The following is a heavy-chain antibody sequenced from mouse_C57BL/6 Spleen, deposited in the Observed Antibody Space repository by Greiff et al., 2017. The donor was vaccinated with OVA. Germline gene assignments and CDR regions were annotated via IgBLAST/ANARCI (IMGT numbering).Heavy chain of an antibody. CDR1: GYTFTSYW. CDR2: IYPGSGST. D-gene: IGHD1-1*01. V-gene: IGHV1-55*01. J-gene: IGHJ4*01. CDR3: ARYYGRVGLHYYAMDY. Sequence: QVQLQQPGAELVKPGASVKMSCKASGYTFTSYWITWVKQRPGQGLEWIGDIYPGSGSTNYNEKFKSKATLTVDTSSSTAYMQLSSLTSEDSAVYYCARYYGRVGLHYYAMDYWGQGTSVTVSS.